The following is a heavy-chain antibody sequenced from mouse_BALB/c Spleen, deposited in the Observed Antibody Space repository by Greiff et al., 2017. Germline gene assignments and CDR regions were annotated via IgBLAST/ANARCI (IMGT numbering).Heavy chain of an antibody. Sequence: VQLQQSGAELVRPGVSVKISCKGSGYTFTDYAMHWVKQSHAKSLEWIGVISTYYGDASYNQKFKGKATMTVDKSSSTAYMELARLTSEDSAIYYCARSPNLDYWGQGTTLTVSS. CDR2: ISTYYGDA. J-gene: IGHJ2*01. V-gene: IGHV1S137*01. D-gene: IGHD4-1*01. CDR3: ARSPNLDY. CDR1: GYTFTDYA.